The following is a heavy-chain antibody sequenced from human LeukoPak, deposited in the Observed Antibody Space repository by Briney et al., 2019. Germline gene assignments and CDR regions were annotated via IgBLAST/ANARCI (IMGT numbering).Heavy chain of an antibody. V-gene: IGHV3-30-3*01. Sequence: GGSLRLSCAASGFTFSSYAMHWVRQAPGKGLEWVTDISYDGSNKYYADSVKHRFTISRDNSKNTLYLHMNSLRAEDTAVYYCARDPIVGPSIGPFDHWGQGTLVTVSS. CDR3: ARDPIVGPSIGPFDH. CDR1: GFTFSSYA. J-gene: IGHJ4*02. D-gene: IGHD1-26*01. CDR2: ISYDGSNK.